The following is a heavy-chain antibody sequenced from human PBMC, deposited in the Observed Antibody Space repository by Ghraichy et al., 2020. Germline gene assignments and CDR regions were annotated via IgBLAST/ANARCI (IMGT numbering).Heavy chain of an antibody. V-gene: IGHV4-39*01. CDR1: GGSISSSSYY. CDR3: ARLASGYYRYYYYGMDV. Sequence: SQTLSLTCTVSGGSISSSSYYWGWIRQPPGKGLEWIGSIYYSGSTYYNPSLKSRVTISVDTSKNQFSLKLSSVTAADTAVYYCARLASGYYRYYYYGMDVWGQGTTVTVSS. D-gene: IGHD3-22*01. J-gene: IGHJ6*02. CDR2: IYYSGST.